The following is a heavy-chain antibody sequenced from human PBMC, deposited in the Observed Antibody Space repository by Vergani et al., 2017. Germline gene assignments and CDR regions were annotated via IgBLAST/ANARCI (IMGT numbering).Heavy chain of an antibody. CDR2: INPNSGGT. CDR3: ARGRGYSGYDWFGDEAFDI. Sequence: QVQLVQSGAEVKKPGASVKVSCKASGYTFTGYYMHWVRQAPGQGLEWMGWINPNSGGTNYAQKFQGRVTMTRDTSISTAYMELSRLRSDDTAVYYCARGRGYSGYDWFGDEAFDIWGQGTMVTVSS. CDR1: GYTFTGYY. J-gene: IGHJ3*02. D-gene: IGHD5-12*01. V-gene: IGHV1-2*02.